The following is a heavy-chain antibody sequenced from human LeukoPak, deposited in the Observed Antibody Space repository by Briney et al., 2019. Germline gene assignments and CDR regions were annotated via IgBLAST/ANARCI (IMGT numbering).Heavy chain of an antibody. CDR1: GASITIGAESYH. V-gene: IGHV4-39*07. CDR2: IYYTGIS. Sequence: SETLSLTCTVSGASITIGAESYHWGWIRQPPGKGLEWIGTIYYTGISYYNPSLESRVTSSLDTSKNQFSLTLNSVTAADTAVYYCVRADYNGGNPGSFDIWGRGTMVTVSS. J-gene: IGHJ3*02. CDR3: VRADYNGGNPGSFDI. D-gene: IGHD2-8*01.